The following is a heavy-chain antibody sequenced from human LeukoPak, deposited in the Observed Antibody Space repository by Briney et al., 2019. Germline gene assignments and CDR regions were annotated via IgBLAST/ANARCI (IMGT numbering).Heavy chain of an antibody. CDR1: GFTFSSYA. V-gene: IGHV3-23*01. J-gene: IGHJ4*02. CDR2: ISTSGGSS. CDR3: AIMHPYYDGSGYWVQ. D-gene: IGHD3-22*01. Sequence: GGSLRLSCAASGFTFSSYAMSWVRQAPGKGLEWVSGISTSGGSSSNADSVKGRFTISRDNPRNTLYMQMNSLRAEDTALYYCAIMHPYYDGSGYWVQRGQGTLVTVSS.